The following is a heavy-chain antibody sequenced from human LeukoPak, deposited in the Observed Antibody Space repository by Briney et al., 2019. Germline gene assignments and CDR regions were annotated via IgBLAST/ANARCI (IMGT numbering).Heavy chain of an antibody. J-gene: IGHJ4*02. CDR3: ARHFFSATASLLDY. CDR1: GYSFTTYW. V-gene: IGHV5-51*01. Sequence: GESLKISCKGSGYSFTTYWIAWVRQMPGKGLECMGIIYPGDSEIRYSPSFQGQVTISADKSISTAYLQWSSLKASDTAMYFCARHFFSATASLLDYWGQGTLLTVSS. D-gene: IGHD2-21*02. CDR2: IYPGDSEI.